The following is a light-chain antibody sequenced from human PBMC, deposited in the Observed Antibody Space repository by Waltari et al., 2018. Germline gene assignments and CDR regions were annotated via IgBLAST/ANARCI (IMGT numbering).Light chain of an antibody. Sequence: EIVLTQSPATLSLSPGERATLSCRASQSLTSYLAWYQQKPGQPHRLLIYDGSNRDTGIPDRLSGSRSGTDFTLTISSLEPEDFAVYYCQQRSSWPPITFGQGTRLEIK. CDR2: DGS. CDR1: QSLTSY. J-gene: IGKJ5*01. CDR3: QQRSSWPPIT. V-gene: IGKV3-11*01.